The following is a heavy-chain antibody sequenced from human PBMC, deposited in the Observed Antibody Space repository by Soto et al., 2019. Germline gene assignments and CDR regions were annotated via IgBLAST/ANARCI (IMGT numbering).Heavy chain of an antibody. J-gene: IGHJ3*01. CDR3: ATWHEREHAFDV. D-gene: IGHD1-1*01. CDR2: LYDVDGS. CDR1: GLTISGKKY. V-gene: IGHV3-53*01. Sequence: DVQLVESGGGLIQPGVSLRLSCAAFGLTISGKKYVAWVRQAPVKGLDWVSALYDVDGSFYAESVTGRFTTSSDSSKTTVYLKMNDLRPDDAAVYYCATWHEREHAFDVLGQGTTVTIAS.